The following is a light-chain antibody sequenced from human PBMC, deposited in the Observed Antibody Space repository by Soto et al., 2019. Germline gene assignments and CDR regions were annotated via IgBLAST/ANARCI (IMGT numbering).Light chain of an antibody. CDR2: DVS. CDR3: SSYTSSSTLGV. V-gene: IGLV2-14*01. CDR1: SSDVGGYNY. Sequence: QSVLTQPASVSGSPGQSITISCTGTSSDVGGYNYVSWYQQHPGKAPKLMIYDVSNRPSGVSNRFSGSKSGITASLTISGLQAEDEADYYCSSYTSSSTLGVFGTGTKVTVL. J-gene: IGLJ1*01.